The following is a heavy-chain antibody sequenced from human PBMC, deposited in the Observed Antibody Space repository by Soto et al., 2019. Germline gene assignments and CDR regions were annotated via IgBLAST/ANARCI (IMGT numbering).Heavy chain of an antibody. CDR1: GDSISSGNYY. CDR2: IYYSGST. J-gene: IGHJ5*02. CDR3: ASSSGWSRNWFDP. Sequence: SETLSLTCTVSGDSISSGNYYWSWIRQPPGKSLEWIGYIYYSGSTYYNPSLKSRVTISVDTSKNQFSLKLSSVTAADTAVYYCASSSGWSRNWFDPWGQGTLVTVSS. D-gene: IGHD6-19*01. V-gene: IGHV4-30-4*01.